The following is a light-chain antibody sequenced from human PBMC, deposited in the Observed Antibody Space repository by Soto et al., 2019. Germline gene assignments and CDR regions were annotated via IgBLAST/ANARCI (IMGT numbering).Light chain of an antibody. Sequence: EIVLTQSPATLSLSPGGIATLSCRASQSVGTSLAWYQQKSGQAPRLLFYESSNRATYIPARFSASGSGTDLTLTISGLEPEDVAVYYCQQRGVWPLTFGGGTKVDIK. CDR3: QQRGVWPLT. V-gene: IGKV3-11*01. J-gene: IGKJ4*01. CDR2: ESS. CDR1: QSVGTS.